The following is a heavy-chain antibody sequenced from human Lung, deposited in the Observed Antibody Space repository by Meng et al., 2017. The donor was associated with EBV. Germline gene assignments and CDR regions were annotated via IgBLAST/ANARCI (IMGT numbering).Heavy chain of an antibody. CDR3: AREADGATFDY. V-gene: IGHV1-2*04. CDR2: INPNSGGS. J-gene: IGHJ4*02. CDR1: GYTFTGYY. D-gene: IGHD1-26*01. Sequence: QVQVVQSGVEVXXXXXSVKVSCKASGYTFTGYYMHWERQAPGQGLEWMGWINPNSGGSDYAQKFQGWVTMTRDTSISTAYMELRSLRSDDTAVYYCAREADGATFDYWGPGTLVTVSS.